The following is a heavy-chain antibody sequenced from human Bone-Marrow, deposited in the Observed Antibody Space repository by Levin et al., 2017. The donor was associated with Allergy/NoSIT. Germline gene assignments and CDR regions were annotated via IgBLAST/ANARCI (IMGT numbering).Heavy chain of an antibody. Sequence: SQTLSLTCTISGGSISSSSYYWGWIRQPPGKGLEWIGSIYYSGSTYYNPSLKSRVTISVDTSKNQFSLKLSSVTAADTAVYYCARHVQVRGHLFDYWGQGTLVTVSS. CDR1: GGSISSSSYY. CDR3: ARHVQVRGHLFDY. CDR2: IYYSGST. D-gene: IGHD3-22*01. V-gene: IGHV4-39*01. J-gene: IGHJ4*02.